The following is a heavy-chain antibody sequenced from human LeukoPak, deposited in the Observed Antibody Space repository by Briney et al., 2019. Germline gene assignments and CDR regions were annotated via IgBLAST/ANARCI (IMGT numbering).Heavy chain of an antibody. V-gene: IGHV1-69*13. Sequence: ASVKVSCKASGGTFSSYAISWVRQAPGQGLEWMGGIIPIFGTANYAQKFQGRVTITADESTSTAYMELSSLRSQDTDVDYCAIVGPYYYDSSDPRRFDYWGQGTLVTVSS. CDR1: GGTFSSYA. CDR2: IIPIFGTA. J-gene: IGHJ4*02. D-gene: IGHD3-22*01. CDR3: AIVGPYYYDSSDPRRFDY.